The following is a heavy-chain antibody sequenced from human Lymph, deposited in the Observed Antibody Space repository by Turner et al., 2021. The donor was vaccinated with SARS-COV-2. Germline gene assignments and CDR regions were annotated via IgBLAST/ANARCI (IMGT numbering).Heavy chain of an antibody. CDR1: GFTFSSYG. CDR3: ARVKGYNGYDLRYYYGMDV. CDR2: IGYDGSNK. D-gene: IGHD5-12*01. Sequence: QVQLVESGGGVVQPGRSLRPSCAASGFTFSSYGMHWVRQAPGKGLEWVAVIGYDGSNKYYADSVKGRFTISRDNSKNTLYLQMNSLRAEDTAVYYCARVKGYNGYDLRYYYGMDVWGQGTTVTVSS. V-gene: IGHV3-33*01. J-gene: IGHJ6*02.